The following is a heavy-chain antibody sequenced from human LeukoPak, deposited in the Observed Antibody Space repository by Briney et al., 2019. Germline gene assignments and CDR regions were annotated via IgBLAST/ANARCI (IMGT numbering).Heavy chain of an antibody. Sequence: ASVKVSCKASGGTFSSYAISWVRQAPGQGLEWMGGIIPIFGTANYAQKFQGRVTITADESTSTAHMELSSLRSEDTAVYYCARVFHYYGSSGYPSTTWFDPWGQGTLVTVSS. D-gene: IGHD3-22*01. CDR2: IIPIFGTA. V-gene: IGHV1-69*13. J-gene: IGHJ5*02. CDR3: ARVFHYYGSSGYPSTTWFDP. CDR1: GGTFSSYA.